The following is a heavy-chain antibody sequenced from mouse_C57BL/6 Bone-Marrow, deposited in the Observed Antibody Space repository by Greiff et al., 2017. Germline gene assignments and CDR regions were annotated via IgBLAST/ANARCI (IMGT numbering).Heavy chain of an antibody. CDR1: GFTFSDAW. CDR2: IRNKANNHAT. V-gene: IGHV6-6*01. CDR3: TRPIYYGSSYVRYFDV. J-gene: IGHJ1*03. Sequence: EVKVEESGGGLVQPGGSMKLSCAASGFTFSDAWMDWVRQSPEKGLEWVAEIRNKANNHATYYAESVKGRFTISRDDSKSSVYLQMNSLRAEDTGIYYCTRPIYYGSSYVRYFDVWGTGTTVTVSS. D-gene: IGHD1-1*01.